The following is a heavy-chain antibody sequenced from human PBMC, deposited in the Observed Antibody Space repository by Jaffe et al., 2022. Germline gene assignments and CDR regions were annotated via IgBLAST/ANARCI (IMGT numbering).Heavy chain of an antibody. CDR2: ISYDGSNK. J-gene: IGHJ4*02. Sequence: QVQLVESGGGVVQPGRSLRLSCAASGFTFSSYGMHWVRQAPGKGLEWVAVISYDGSNKYYADSVKGRFTISRDNSKNTLFLQMNSLRAEDTAVYYCAKGDYYDFWSGYYTDFDYWGQGTLVTVSS. D-gene: IGHD3-3*01. CDR3: AKGDYYDFWSGYYTDFDY. CDR1: GFTFSSYG. V-gene: IGHV3-30*18.